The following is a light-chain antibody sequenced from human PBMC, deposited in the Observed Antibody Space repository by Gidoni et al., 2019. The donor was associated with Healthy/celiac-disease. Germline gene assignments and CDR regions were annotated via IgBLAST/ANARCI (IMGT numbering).Light chain of an antibody. J-gene: IGLJ2*01. CDR2: QDS. CDR3: QAWDSSTVV. CDR1: KLGDKY. Sequence: SSERTQPPSLPVPPGQTASITCSGDKLGDKYACWYQQKPGQSPVLVIYQDSKRPSGIPERFSGSNSGNTATLTISGTQAMDEADYYCQAWDSSTVVFGGGTKLTVL. V-gene: IGLV3-1*01.